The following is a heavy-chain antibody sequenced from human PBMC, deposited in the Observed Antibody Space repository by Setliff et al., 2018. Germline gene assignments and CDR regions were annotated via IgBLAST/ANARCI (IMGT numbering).Heavy chain of an antibody. CDR1: GYTFTGYY. J-gene: IGHJ4*02. Sequence: SCKASGYTFTGYYIHWVRQAPGKGLEWVAVIWDDGVKKYHADSVKGRFTISRDNSKNTLYLQMNSLRAEDTAVYYCARSENCFSTHCSPYDYWGQGTLVTVSS. D-gene: IGHD2-2*01. V-gene: IGHV3-33*08. CDR3: ARSENCFSTHCSPYDY. CDR2: IWDDGVKK.